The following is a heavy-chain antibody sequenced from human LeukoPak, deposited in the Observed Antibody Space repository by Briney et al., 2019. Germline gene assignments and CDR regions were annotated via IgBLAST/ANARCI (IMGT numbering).Heavy chain of an antibody. V-gene: IGHV3-30-3*01. CDR2: ISYDGNNK. D-gene: IGHD5-12*01. Sequence: GRSLRLSCAASGFTFSSYAMHWVRQAPGKGLEWVAVISYDGNNKYYADSVKGRLTISRDNSKNTLYLQMNSLRAEDTAVYYCARDRVGYSGYDGIFDYWGQGTLVTVSS. J-gene: IGHJ4*02. CDR1: GFTFSSYA. CDR3: ARDRVGYSGYDGIFDY.